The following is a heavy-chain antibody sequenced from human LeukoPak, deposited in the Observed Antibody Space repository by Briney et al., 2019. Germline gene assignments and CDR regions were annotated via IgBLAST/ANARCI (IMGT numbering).Heavy chain of an antibody. V-gene: IGHV4-34*01. Sequence: SETLSLTCAVYGGSFSGYYWSWIRQPPGKGLEWIGEINHSGSTDYNPSLKSRVTISVDTSKNQFSLKLSSVTAADTAVYYCASRDGTIFGAPGAYWGQGTLVTVSS. CDR2: INHSGST. D-gene: IGHD3-3*01. CDR3: ASRDGTIFGAPGAY. J-gene: IGHJ4*02. CDR1: GGSFSGYY.